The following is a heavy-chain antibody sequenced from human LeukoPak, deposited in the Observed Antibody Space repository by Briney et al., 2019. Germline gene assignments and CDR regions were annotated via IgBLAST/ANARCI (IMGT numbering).Heavy chain of an antibody. CDR2: INSYGSST. CDR3: ARVGYSYGPSTHYYYYYYMDV. Sequence: PGGSLRLSCAASGFTFSGAWMHWVRQVPGKGLVWVSRINSYGSSTIYADSVKGRFTISRDNAKNTLYLQMNSLRAEDTAVYYCARVGYSYGPSTHYYYYYYMDVWGKGTTVTVSS. CDR1: GFTFSGAW. D-gene: IGHD5-18*01. J-gene: IGHJ6*03. V-gene: IGHV3-74*01.